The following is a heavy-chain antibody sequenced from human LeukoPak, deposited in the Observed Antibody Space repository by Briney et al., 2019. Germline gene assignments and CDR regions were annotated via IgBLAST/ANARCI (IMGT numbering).Heavy chain of an antibody. D-gene: IGHD3-10*01. V-gene: IGHV3-64D*06. CDR3: VKDRGGLARNFDQ. Sequence: GGSLRLSCSASGFIFGHYAMHWVRQAPGKGLEYVSSLKNNGDNIYYTDSVKGRFTISRDNSRNTLYLQLSSLRPEDTAVYYCVKDRGGLARNFDQWGQGTLVTVSS. CDR1: GFIFGHYA. J-gene: IGHJ4*02. CDR2: LKNNGDNI.